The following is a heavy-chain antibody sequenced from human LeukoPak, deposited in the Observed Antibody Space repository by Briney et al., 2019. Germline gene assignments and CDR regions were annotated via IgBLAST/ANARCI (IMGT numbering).Heavy chain of an antibody. V-gene: IGHV1-69*05. J-gene: IGHJ6*03. CDR1: GGTVSSYA. CDR3: ARALGWKQPPNKYYYYMDV. D-gene: IGHD1-1*01. Sequence: SVKVSCMASGGTVSSYAISWVRQAPGQGLEWMGGSIPIFGTANYAQKFQGRVTITTDEATSTAYMELSSLRSEDTAVYYCARALGWKQPPNKYYYYMDVWGKGTTVTVSS. CDR2: SIPIFGTA.